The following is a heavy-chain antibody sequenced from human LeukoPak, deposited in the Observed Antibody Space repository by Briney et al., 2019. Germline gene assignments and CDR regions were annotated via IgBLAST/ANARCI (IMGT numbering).Heavy chain of an antibody. CDR3: AKDKTHYYDSGGHYPKFDY. CDR1: GFTFADYA. V-gene: IGHV3-9*01. J-gene: IGHJ4*02. CDR2: INWNSGSI. Sequence: PGGSLRLSCAASGFTFADYAMHWVRQAPGKGLEWVSGINWNSGSIDYADSVKGRFTISRDNAKNSLYLQMNSLRAEDTAVYYCAKDKTHYYDSGGHYPKFDYWGQGTLVSVSS. D-gene: IGHD3-22*01.